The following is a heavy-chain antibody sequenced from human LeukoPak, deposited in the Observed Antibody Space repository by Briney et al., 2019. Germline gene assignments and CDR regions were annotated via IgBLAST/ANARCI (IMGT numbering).Heavy chain of an antibody. V-gene: IGHV1-69*05. CDR1: GDTLTALS. J-gene: IGHJ5*02. D-gene: IGHD3-22*01. CDR2: IIPIFGTA. Sequence: GASVKVSCMVSGDTLTALSMHWVRQAPGQGLEWMGGIIPIFGTANYAQKFQGRGTITTDESTSTAYMELSSLRSEDTAVYYCARDLGGYYDSSGYWFDPWGQGTLVTVSS. CDR3: ARDLGGYYDSSGYWFDP.